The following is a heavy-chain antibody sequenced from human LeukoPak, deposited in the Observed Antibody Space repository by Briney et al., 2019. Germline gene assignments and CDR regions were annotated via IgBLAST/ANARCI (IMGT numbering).Heavy chain of an antibody. D-gene: IGHD6-13*01. J-gene: IGHJ4*02. V-gene: IGHV4-59*01. CDR3: ARSTSWYAYFDH. CDR1: GVSISTYY. Sequence: PSETLSLTCTVSGVSISTYYWSWLRQPPGKGLEWIGNIYYTGSTNYNPSLKSRVAISVDTSKNQFSLKVSSVTAAETAVYYCARSTSWYAYFDHWGQGTLVTVSS. CDR2: IYYTGST.